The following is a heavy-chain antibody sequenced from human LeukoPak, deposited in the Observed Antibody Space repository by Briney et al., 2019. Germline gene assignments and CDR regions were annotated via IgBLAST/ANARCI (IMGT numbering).Heavy chain of an antibody. J-gene: IGHJ5*02. CDR2: INHSGST. CDR1: GGSFSGYY. Sequence: NTSETLSLTCAVYGGSFSGYYWSWIRQPPGKGLEWIGEINHSGSTNYNPSLKSRVTISVDTSKNQFSLKLSSVTAADTAVYYCARDKPPRGYYDFWSGYSSTYFDPWGQGTLVTVSS. D-gene: IGHD3-3*01. CDR3: ARDKPPRGYYDFWSGYSSTYFDP. V-gene: IGHV4-34*01.